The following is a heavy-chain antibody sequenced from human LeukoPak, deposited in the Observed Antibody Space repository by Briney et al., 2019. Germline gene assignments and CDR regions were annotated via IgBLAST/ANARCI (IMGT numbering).Heavy chain of an antibody. CDR3: ARGVVVPSDAFDI. Sequence: GGSLRLSCAASGFTLSSYAMSWVRQAPGKGLEWVSAISGSGGSTYYADSVKGRFTISRDNSKNTLYLQMNSLRAEDTAVYYCARGVVVPSDAFDIWGQGTMVTVSS. D-gene: IGHD2-2*01. J-gene: IGHJ3*02. V-gene: IGHV3-23*01. CDR1: GFTLSSYA. CDR2: ISGSGGST.